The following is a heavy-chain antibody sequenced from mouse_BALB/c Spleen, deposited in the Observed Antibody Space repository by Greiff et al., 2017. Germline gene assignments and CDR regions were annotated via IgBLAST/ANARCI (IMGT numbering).Heavy chain of an antibody. Sequence: EVQRVESGGGLVQPGGSRKLSCAASGFTFSSFGMHWVRQAPEKGLEWVAYISSGSSTIYYADTVKGRFTISRDNPKNTLFLQMTSLRSEDTAMYYCARSTMRKAWFAYWGQGTLVTVSA. V-gene: IGHV5-17*02. CDR2: ISSGSSTI. CDR3: ARSTMRKAWFAY. D-gene: IGHD2-4*01. CDR1: GFTFSSFG. J-gene: IGHJ3*01.